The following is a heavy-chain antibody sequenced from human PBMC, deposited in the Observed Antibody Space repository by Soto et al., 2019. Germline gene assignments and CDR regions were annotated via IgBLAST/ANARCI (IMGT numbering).Heavy chain of an antibody. V-gene: IGHV1-69*01. J-gene: IGHJ5*02. D-gene: IGHD3-22*01. CDR2: IIPIFGTA. Sequence: QVQLVQSGAEVKKPGSSVKVSCKASGGTFSSYAISWVRQAPGQGLEWMGGIIPIFGTANYAQKFQGRVTITADESKSTAYMELSSLRSEDTAVYYCARGTTMIGVVRGVWFDPWGQGTLGTVSS. CDR1: GGTFSSYA. CDR3: ARGTTMIGVVRGVWFDP.